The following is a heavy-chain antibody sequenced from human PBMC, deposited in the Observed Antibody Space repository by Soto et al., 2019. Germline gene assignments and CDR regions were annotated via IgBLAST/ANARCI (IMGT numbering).Heavy chain of an antibody. CDR2: ISAYNGNT. J-gene: IGHJ4*02. V-gene: IGHV1-18*01. Sequence: QVQLVQSGAEVKKPGASVKVSCKASGYTFTSYGISWVRQAPGQGLEWMGWISAYNGNTNYAQKLQGRVTMTTDTPTSTAYMELRSLRSDDTAVYYCARISLYDILTGYYLENYYFDYWGQGTLVTVSS. CDR3: ARISLYDILTGYYLENYYFDY. CDR1: GYTFTSYG. D-gene: IGHD3-9*01.